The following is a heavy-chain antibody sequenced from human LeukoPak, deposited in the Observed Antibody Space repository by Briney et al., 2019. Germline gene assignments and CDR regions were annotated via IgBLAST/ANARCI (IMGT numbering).Heavy chain of an antibody. J-gene: IGHJ6*02. CDR3: AKGSSSFLDYYYGMDV. CDR2: ISWRSSDI. CDR1: GFTLSSYN. V-gene: IGHV3-21*04. D-gene: IGHD6-13*01. Sequence: GGSLRLSCVASGFTLSSYNMKWVRQAPGKRLEWDSSISWRSSDIEYADSVKGRFTISRDIDKKSLYLQMNSLRAEDTAVYYCAKGSSSFLDYYYGMDVWGQGTTVTVSS.